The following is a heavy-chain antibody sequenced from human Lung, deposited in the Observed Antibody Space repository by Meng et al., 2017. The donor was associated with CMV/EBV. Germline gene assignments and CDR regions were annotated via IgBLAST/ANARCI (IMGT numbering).Heavy chain of an antibody. CDR3: ARDRGGNYYFDY. CDR1: GFTFSSYE. J-gene: IGHJ4*02. V-gene: IGHV3-48*03. CDR2: ISSSGNIK. D-gene: IGHD4-23*01. Sequence: SCAGSGFTFSSYEMNWVRQAPGKGLEWVSYISSSGNIKYYADSVKGRFTISRDNAKNSLYMQMNSLRSDDTAVYYCARDRGGNYYFDYWGQGTLVTVSS.